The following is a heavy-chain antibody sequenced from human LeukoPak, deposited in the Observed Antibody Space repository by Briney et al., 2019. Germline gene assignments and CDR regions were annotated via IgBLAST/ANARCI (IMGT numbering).Heavy chain of an antibody. CDR2: ISSSGSTI. Sequence: GGSLRLSCAASGFTFSDYYMSWIRQAPGKGLEWVSYISSSGSTIYYADSVKGRFTISRDNAKNSLYLQMNSLRAEDTAVYYCARVRFKYESSGYYYYPDYWGQGTLVTVSS. V-gene: IGHV3-11*01. CDR1: GFTFSDYY. D-gene: IGHD3-22*01. CDR3: ARVRFKYESSGYYYYPDY. J-gene: IGHJ4*02.